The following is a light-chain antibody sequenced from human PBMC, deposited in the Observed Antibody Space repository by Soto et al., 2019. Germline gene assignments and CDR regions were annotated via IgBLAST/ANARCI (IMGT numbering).Light chain of an antibody. CDR1: QSVSVN. CDR3: QQYGSSPIT. Sequence: EIVLTQSPATLSFSPGERATLSCRASQSVSVNLAWYQQKPGQAPRLLVYGASSRATGIPDRFSGSGSGTDFTLTISRLEPEDFAVYYCQQYGSSPITFGQGTRLEIK. V-gene: IGKV3-20*01. CDR2: GAS. J-gene: IGKJ5*01.